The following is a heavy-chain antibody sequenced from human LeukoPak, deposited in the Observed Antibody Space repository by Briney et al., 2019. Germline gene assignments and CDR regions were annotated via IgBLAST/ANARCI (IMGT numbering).Heavy chain of an antibody. CDR1: GFTFSSYT. V-gene: IGHV3-23*01. D-gene: IGHD1-26*01. CDR3: ARASYSETYQYYFDY. Sequence: GGSLRLSCAASGFTFSSYTMNWVRQAPGKGLEWVSAIGGRGGSTFYADSVKGRFTISRDNSKSTLDLQMNSLSAEGTAVYYCARASYSETYQYYFDYWGQGTLVTVSS. CDR2: IGGRGGST. J-gene: IGHJ4*02.